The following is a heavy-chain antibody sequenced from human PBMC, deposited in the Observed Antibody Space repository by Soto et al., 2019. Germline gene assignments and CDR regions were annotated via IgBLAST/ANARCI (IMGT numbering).Heavy chain of an antibody. D-gene: IGHD1-26*01. Sequence: EVQLLQSGRGFVQPGGSLRLSCAASGFTFSGYGMIWVRQAPGKGLEWVSAISGSGVITYYAESVKGRFTIPRDNSKNTLYLQMNSLRAEDTAVYYCAKDGGEWEVHSWGQGTLVTVSS. CDR1: GFTFSGYG. V-gene: IGHV3-23*01. CDR3: AKDGGEWEVHS. J-gene: IGHJ4*02. CDR2: ISGSGVIT.